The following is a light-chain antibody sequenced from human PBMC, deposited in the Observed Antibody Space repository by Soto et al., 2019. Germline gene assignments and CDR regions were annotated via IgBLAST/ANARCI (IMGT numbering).Light chain of an antibody. CDR2: HAS. J-gene: IGKJ1*01. V-gene: IGKV1-5*01. CDR1: QSISNW. Sequence: DLQLTQSPATLPAPVGDRVTHTYRASQSISNWLAWYQQKPGTAPKLLIYHASILETAVPSRFSGNGSGTEFTLTISSLQPGDFATYYCQQYRTYSFGQGNKVDNK. CDR3: QQYRTYS.